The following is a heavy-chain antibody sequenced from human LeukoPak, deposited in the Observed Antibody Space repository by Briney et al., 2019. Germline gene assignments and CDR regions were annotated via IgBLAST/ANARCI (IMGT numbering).Heavy chain of an antibody. CDR3: ARKDSYDSSEVYFQH. CDR2: INPNSGGT. Sequence: GASVKVSCKASGYTFTGYYMHWVRQAPGQGLEWMGWINPNSGGTNYAQKFQGRVTMTRDTSISTAYMELSRLRSDDTAVYYCARKDSYDSSEVYFQHWGQGTLVTVSS. V-gene: IGHV1-2*02. J-gene: IGHJ1*01. CDR1: GYTFTGYY. D-gene: IGHD3-22*01.